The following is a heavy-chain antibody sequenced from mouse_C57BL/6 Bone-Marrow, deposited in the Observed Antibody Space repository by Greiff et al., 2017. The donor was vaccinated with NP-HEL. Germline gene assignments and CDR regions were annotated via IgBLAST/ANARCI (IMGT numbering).Heavy chain of an antibody. J-gene: IGHJ1*03. CDR3: ARWNYYYGSSRYFDV. CDR2: IYPRSGNT. Sequence: VQLQQSGAELARPGASVKLSCKASGYTFTSYGISWVKQRTGQGLEWIGEIYPRSGNTYYNEKFKGKATLTADKSSSTAYMELRSLTSEDSAVYFCARWNYYYGSSRYFDVWGTGTTVTVSS. D-gene: IGHD1-1*01. V-gene: IGHV1-81*01. CDR1: GYTFTSYG.